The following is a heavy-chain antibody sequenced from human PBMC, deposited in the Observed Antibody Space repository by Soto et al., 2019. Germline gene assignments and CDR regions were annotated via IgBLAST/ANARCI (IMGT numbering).Heavy chain of an antibody. Sequence: GGSLRLSCAASGFTFSNFWMHWVRQAPGKGLVWVSRIKSDGSSTNYADSVKGRFTSSRDNAKNTLYLQLNSLRVEDTAVYYCARGNNGMDVWGQGTTVTVSS. J-gene: IGHJ6*02. CDR3: ARGNNGMDV. CDR1: GFTFSNFW. CDR2: IKSDGSST. V-gene: IGHV3-74*01.